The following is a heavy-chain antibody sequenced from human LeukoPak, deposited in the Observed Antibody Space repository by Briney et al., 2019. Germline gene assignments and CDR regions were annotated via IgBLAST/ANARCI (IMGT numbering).Heavy chain of an antibody. CDR2: ISGSGGST. Sequence: GGSLRLSCAASGFTFSSYAMNWVRQAPGKGLEWVSGISGSGGSTYYADSVKGRFTISRDNSKSTLYLQMNSLRAEDTAVYYCAKDSAEYYYDSSGSYYFDYWDQGTLVRLL. CDR1: GFTFSSYA. CDR3: AKDSAEYYYDSSGSYYFDY. J-gene: IGHJ4*02. V-gene: IGHV3-23*01. D-gene: IGHD3-22*01.